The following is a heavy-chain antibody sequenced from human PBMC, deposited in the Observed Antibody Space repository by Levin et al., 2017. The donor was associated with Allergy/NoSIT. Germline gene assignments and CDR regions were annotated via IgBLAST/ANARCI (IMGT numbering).Heavy chain of an antibody. D-gene: IGHD3-3*01. V-gene: IGHV4-39*07. J-gene: IGHJ4*02. CDR1: GGSVSSSSYY. Sequence: SETLSLTCTVSGGSVSSSSYYWGWIRQPPGKGLEWIGNINYRGTTYYNPSLKSRVTISVDTSKNQFSLRLSSVTAADTAVYYCARESHDFWSGIEFDYWGQGALVTVSS. CDR3: ARESHDFWSGIEFDY. CDR2: INYRGTT.